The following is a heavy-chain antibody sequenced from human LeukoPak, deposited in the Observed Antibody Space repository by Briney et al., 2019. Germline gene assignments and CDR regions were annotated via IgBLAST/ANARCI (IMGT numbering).Heavy chain of an antibody. D-gene: IGHD3-22*01. CDR3: ARHYYDSSGRDY. CDR1: GGSISSHY. V-gene: IGHV4-59*11. CDR2: IYYSGST. Sequence: PSETLSLTCPVSGGSISSHYWSWIRQPPGKGLEWIGYIYYSGSTNYSTSPQGRVTISVDKSKDQFSLKLSSVTAADTAVYYCARHYYDSSGRDYWGQGTLVTVSS. J-gene: IGHJ4*02.